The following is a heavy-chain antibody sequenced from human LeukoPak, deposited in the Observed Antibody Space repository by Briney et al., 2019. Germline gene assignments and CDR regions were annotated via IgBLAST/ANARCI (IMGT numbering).Heavy chain of an antibody. J-gene: IGHJ4*02. CDR2: IWYDGSNK. D-gene: IGHD4-23*01. CDR3: ARKRAHTVGLRDDY. CDR1: GFTFSSYG. V-gene: IGHV3-30*19. Sequence: GGSLRLSCAASGFTFSSYGMHWVRQAPGKGLEWVAVIWYDGSNKYYADSVKGRFTISRDNSKNTLYLQMNSLRAEDTAVYYCARKRAHTVGLRDDYWGQGTLVTVSS.